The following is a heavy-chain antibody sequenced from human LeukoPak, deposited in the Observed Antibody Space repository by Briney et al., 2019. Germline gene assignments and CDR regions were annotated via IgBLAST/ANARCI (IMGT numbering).Heavy chain of an antibody. CDR1: GFTFDNYA. CDR2: ISFDGNQE. V-gene: IGHV3-30-3*01. CDR3: AGEGSIVARTDY. J-gene: IGHJ4*02. Sequence: GGSLRLSCEASGFTFDNYAMHWVRQAPGRRLEWVAVISFDGNQEYYPDSVKGRFTISRDNSKNTLYLQMNGLKTEDTAVYYCAGEGSIVARTDYWGQGALVIVSS. D-gene: IGHD3-16*02.